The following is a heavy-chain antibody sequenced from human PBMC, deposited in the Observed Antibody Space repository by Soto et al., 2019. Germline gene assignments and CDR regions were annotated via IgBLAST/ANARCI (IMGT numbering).Heavy chain of an antibody. J-gene: IGHJ6*02. CDR1: GFTFSSYA. CDR3: ARSDLKVANWNRQYYYYGMDV. V-gene: IGHV3-30-3*01. CDR2: ISYDGSNK. D-gene: IGHD1-1*01. Sequence: QVQLVESGGGVVQPGRSLRLSCAASGFTFSSYAMRWVRQAPGKGLEWVAVISYDGSNKYYADSVKGRFTISRDNSKNTLYLQMNSLRAEDTAVYYCARSDLKVANWNRQYYYYGMDVWGQGTTVTVSS.